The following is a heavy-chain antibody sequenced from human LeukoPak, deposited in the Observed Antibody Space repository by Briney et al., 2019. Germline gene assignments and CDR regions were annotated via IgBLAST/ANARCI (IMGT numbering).Heavy chain of an antibody. Sequence: GGSLRLSCAASGFTFSSYAMHWVRQAPGKGLEWVAVIPYDGSNKYYPDSVKGRFTISRDNSKNTLYLQMNSLRAEDTAVYYCARLRGGYSGSYFDYWGQGTLVTVSS. D-gene: IGHD5-12*01. CDR1: GFTFSSYA. J-gene: IGHJ4*02. CDR3: ARLRGGYSGSYFDY. V-gene: IGHV3-30*04. CDR2: IPYDGSNK.